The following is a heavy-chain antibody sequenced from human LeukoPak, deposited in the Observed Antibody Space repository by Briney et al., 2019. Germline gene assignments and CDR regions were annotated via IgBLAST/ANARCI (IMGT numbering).Heavy chain of an antibody. CDR3: ARGVGYDFWSGYLS. CDR2: ISSSSSYI. CDR1: GFTFSSYS. V-gene: IGHV3-21*01. Sequence: GGSLRLSCAASGFTFSSYSMNWVRQAPGKGLEWVSSISSSSSYIYYADSVKGRFTISRDNAKNSLYLQMNSLRAEDTAVYYCARGVGYDFWSGYLSWGQGTLVTVSS. D-gene: IGHD3-3*01. J-gene: IGHJ4*02.